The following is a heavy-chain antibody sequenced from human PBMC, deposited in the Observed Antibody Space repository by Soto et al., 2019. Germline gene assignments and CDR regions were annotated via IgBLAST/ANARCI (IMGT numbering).Heavy chain of an antibody. J-gene: IGHJ2*01. CDR3: ARDVMVTAMVMWYFDL. Sequence: QVQLVESGGGVVQPGRSLRLSCAASGFTFSSYGMHWVRQAPGKGLEWVAVIWYDGSNKYYADSVKGRFTISRDNSKNXLYLQRNSLRAEDTAVYYCARDVMVTAMVMWYFDLWGRGTLVTVSS. CDR1: GFTFSSYG. CDR2: IWYDGSNK. V-gene: IGHV3-33*01. D-gene: IGHD2-21*02.